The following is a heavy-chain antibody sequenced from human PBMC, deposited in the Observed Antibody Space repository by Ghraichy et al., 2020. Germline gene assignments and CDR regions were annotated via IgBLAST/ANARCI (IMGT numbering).Heavy chain of an antibody. CDR3: TRDWFNRAFDV. D-gene: IGHD2/OR15-2a*01. Sequence: GESLNISCTASGFTFGNYAMTWFRQAPGKGLEWVGLITSKAYGETVEYAASVKGRFSISRDDSNSIAYLQMNSLKTDDTAVYYCTRDWFNRAFDVWGQGIMVTVSS. J-gene: IGHJ3*01. CDR2: ITSKAYGETV. V-gene: IGHV3-49*03. CDR1: GFTFGNYA.